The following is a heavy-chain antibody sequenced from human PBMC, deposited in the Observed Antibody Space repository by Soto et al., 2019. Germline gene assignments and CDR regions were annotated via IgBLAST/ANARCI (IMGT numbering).Heavy chain of an antibody. J-gene: IGHJ4*02. CDR1: GFNFGFFG. CDR3: ARGNLSFDFDS. Sequence: QIQLVESGGEEVQPGKSLRLSCAASGFNFGFFGMHWVRQAPGKGLEWVAFISGDGINTQYADSVRGRFTLSRDYSRKTMYLQMDSLRDEDTALYYCARGNLSFDFDSWGLGTLVTVSS. D-gene: IGHD1-26*01. V-gene: IGHV3-30*03. CDR2: ISGDGINT.